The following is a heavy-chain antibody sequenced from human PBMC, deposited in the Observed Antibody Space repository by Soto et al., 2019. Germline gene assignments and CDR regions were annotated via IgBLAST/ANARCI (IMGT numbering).Heavy chain of an antibody. CDR3: ARVSSDFWGGYYSDNRGYHYYHMDV. CDR2: IIPILGIA. Sequence: SVKVYCKASGGTFSSYTISWVRQAPGQGLEWMGRIIPILGIANYAQKFQGRVTITADKSTSTAYMELSSLRSEDTAVYYCARVSSDFWGGYYSDNRGYHYYHMDVRGRRSTVTVAS. D-gene: IGHD3-3*01. V-gene: IGHV1-69*02. CDR1: GGTFSSYT. J-gene: IGHJ6*03.